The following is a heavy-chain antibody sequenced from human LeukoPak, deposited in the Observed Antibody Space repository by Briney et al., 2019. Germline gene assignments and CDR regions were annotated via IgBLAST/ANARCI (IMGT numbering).Heavy chain of an antibody. CDR2: ISYDGGKR. D-gene: IGHD3-10*01. CDR3: AKGLRWFGDFYFNFFDY. CDR1: GFNFMTYG. Sequence: GGSLRLSCAASGFNFMTYGMHWARQAPGKGLEWVAFISYDGGKRFFGESVKGRFTIARDNSENTVSLQMNTLKTEDTAVYYCAKGLRWFGDFYFNFFDYWGQGILVTVSS. J-gene: IGHJ4*02. V-gene: IGHV3-30*18.